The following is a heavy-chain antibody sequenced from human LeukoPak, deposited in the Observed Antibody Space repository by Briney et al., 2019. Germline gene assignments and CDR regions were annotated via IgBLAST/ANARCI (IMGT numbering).Heavy chain of an antibody. CDR1: GYTYTSYA. CDR3: ARDYDSSGWSNWFDP. Sequence: GASVKVSCKASGYTYTSYAMHWVRQAPGQRLEWMEWINAGNGNTRYSQKFQGRVTITRDTSASTAYMELSSLRSEDTAVYYCARDYDSSGWSNWFDPWGQGTLVTVSS. V-gene: IGHV1-3*01. D-gene: IGHD6-19*01. CDR2: INAGNGNT. J-gene: IGHJ5*02.